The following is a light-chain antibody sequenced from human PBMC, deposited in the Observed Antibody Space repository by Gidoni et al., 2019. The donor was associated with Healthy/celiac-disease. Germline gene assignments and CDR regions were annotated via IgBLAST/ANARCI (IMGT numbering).Light chain of an antibody. CDR2: DAS. CDR3: QQRSNWPPSIT. J-gene: IGKJ5*01. V-gene: IGKV3-11*01. Sequence: EIVLTQSPATLSLSPGERATLPCRASQSVSSYLAWYQQTPGPAPRLLIYDASNRATGIPARFRGSGSGTDFTLTISSLEPEDFAVDYCQQRSNWPPSITFGQGTRLEIK. CDR1: QSVSSY.